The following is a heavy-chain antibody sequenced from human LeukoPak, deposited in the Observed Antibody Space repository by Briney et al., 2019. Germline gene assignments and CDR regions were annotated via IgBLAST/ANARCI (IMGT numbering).Heavy chain of an antibody. CDR1: GFSFSNHW. CDR2: INEDGSEK. J-gene: IGHJ5*02. Sequence: GGSLRLSCEASGFSFSNHWMSWVRRAPGKGLEWVANINEDGSEKTYVDSVKGRFTISRDYAKKSVYLQMNSLTAEDTAMYYCARGVGWFDPWGQGTLVTVSS. V-gene: IGHV3-7*04. CDR3: ARGVGWFDP. D-gene: IGHD2-2*01.